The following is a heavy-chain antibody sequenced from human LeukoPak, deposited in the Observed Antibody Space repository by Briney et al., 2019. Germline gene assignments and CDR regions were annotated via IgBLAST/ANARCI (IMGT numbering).Heavy chain of an antibody. CDR2: INGDGSST. Sequence: GGSLRLSCVASGFTFSTYWMHWVRQAPGKGLLWVSRINGDGSSTNYADSVKGRFTISRDNAKNTLYLQMNSLRAEDTAVYYCARPPYDSSGAYFDYWGQGTLVTVSS. CDR1: GFTFSTYW. V-gene: IGHV3-74*01. CDR3: ARPPYDSSGAYFDY. D-gene: IGHD3-22*01. J-gene: IGHJ4*02.